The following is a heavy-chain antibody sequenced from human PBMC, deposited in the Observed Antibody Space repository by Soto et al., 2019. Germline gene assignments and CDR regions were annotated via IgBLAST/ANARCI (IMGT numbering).Heavy chain of an antibody. CDR2: IYYTGST. CDR1: GGSINNHY. J-gene: IGHJ4*02. Sequence: PSETLSLTCTVSGGSINNHYWSWIRQPPGKGLEWIGYIYYTGSTNYNPSLKSRVTMSVDTSKNQCSLNLTSLTAADTAIYYCARANWYSEYWGQGTXVTVSS. V-gene: IGHV4-59*11. CDR3: ARANWYSEY. D-gene: IGHD7-27*01.